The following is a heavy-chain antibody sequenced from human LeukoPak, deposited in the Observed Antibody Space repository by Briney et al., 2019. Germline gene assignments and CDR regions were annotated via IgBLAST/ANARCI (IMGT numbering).Heavy chain of an antibody. CDR3: ARGDYDFWSGYYHSDY. CDR1: GGSIRRSDYC. Sequence: SETLSLTCSVSGGSIRRSDYCWGWIRQPPGKGLEWIGSMYDNGNTFYNPSLKSRVMMSVDTAKNQFSLTLGSVTAADTAVYYCARGDYDFWSGYYHSDYWGQGTLVTVSS. V-gene: IGHV4-39*07. CDR2: MYDNGNT. D-gene: IGHD3-3*01. J-gene: IGHJ4*02.